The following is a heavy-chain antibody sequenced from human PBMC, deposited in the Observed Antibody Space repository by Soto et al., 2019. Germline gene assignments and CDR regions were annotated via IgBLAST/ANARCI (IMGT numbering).Heavy chain of an antibody. CDR1: GGTFNRYS. CDR2: IIPIVGTT. CDR3: AREDYDYGDGGNGFDP. D-gene: IGHD4-17*01. V-gene: IGHV1-69*12. J-gene: IGHJ5*02. Sequence: QVQLVQSGAEVKKTGSSVKVSCKASGGTFNRYSISWVRQAPGQGLEWMGGIIPIVGTTTYAQKFQGRVTITADEPTSTAYMELSSLRSEDTAVYYCAREDYDYGDGGNGFDPWGQGTLVTVSS.